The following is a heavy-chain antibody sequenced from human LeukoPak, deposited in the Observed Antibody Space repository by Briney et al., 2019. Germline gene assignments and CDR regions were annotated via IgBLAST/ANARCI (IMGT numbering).Heavy chain of an antibody. CDR3: ARLHDYGDYVGDY. J-gene: IGHJ4*02. CDR2: IYTSEST. D-gene: IGHD4-17*01. CDR1: GGSISSYY. Sequence: PSETLSLTCTVSGGSISSYYWSWIRQPAGKGLEWIGRIYTSESTNYNPSLKSRVTISVDKSKNQFSLKLSSVTAADTAVYYCARLHDYGDYVGDYWGQGTLVTVSS. V-gene: IGHV4-4*07.